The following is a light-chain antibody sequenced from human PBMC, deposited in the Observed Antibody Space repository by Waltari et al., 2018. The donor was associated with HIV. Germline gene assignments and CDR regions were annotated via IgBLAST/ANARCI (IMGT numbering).Light chain of an antibody. CDR2: YDS. Sequence: SYVLTQPPSVSVAPGKTARITCGGNNIGRKSVHWYQQKPGQAPVLVIYYDSDRPSGIPERFSGSNSGNTATLTISRVEAGDEADYYCQVWDSSSDHPVFGTGTKVTVL. J-gene: IGLJ1*01. CDR3: QVWDSSSDHPV. CDR1: NIGRKS. V-gene: IGLV3-21*04.